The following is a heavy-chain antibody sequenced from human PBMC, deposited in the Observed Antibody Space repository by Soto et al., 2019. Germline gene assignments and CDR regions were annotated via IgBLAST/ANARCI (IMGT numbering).Heavy chain of an antibody. CDR2: IWYDGIKK. CDR3: ARLGGSGGDSIEH. V-gene: IGHV3-33*01. Sequence: QVQLVESGGGVVQPGRSLRLSCAASGFPFSKYGMHWVRQAPGKGLEWVAIIWYDGIKKYYGDSVKGRFTISRDNSKDTLFLKMNSLRADDTAMYYCARLGGSGGDSIEHWGQGTLVTVSS. CDR1: GFPFSKYG. D-gene: IGHD3-10*01. J-gene: IGHJ4*02.